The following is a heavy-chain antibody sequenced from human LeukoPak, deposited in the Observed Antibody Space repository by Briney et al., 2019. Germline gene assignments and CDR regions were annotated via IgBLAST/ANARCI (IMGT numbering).Heavy chain of an antibody. CDR1: GFTFRTYG. V-gene: IGHV3-23*01. CDR2: VSDSGGTT. Sequence: AGGSLRLSCAASGFTFRTYGMSWVRQAPGKGLEWVSGVSDSGGTTYYADCVKGRFTISRDNSKNTLYLQMNSLRAEDTALYYCAKDLKQLANFDYWGQGTLVTVSS. D-gene: IGHD6-6*01. CDR3: AKDLKQLANFDY. J-gene: IGHJ4*02.